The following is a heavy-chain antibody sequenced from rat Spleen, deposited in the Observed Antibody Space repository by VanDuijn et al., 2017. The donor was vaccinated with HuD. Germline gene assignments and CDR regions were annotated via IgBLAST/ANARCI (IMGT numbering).Heavy chain of an antibody. CDR3: ARRHYGYTDYFDD. Sequence: EVQLVESDGGLVQPGRSLKLSCAASGFTFSDYGMAWVRQTPPKGLEWVASISYGDSSGHSGTYYRDSVRGRFTISRDDAKSTLSLQMDSLRSEDTATYYCARRHYGYTDYFDDWGQGVMVTVSS. CDR1: GFTFSDYG. J-gene: IGHJ2*01. V-gene: IGHV5-29*01. CDR2: ISYGDSSGHSGT. D-gene: IGHD1-9*01.